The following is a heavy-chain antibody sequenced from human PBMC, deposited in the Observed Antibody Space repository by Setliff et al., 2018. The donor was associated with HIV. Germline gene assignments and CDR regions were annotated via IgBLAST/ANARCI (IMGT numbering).Heavy chain of an antibody. CDR2: IYYSGIA. Sequence: SETLSLTCTVSGGSINNGGYYWTWIRQHPGKGLEWIGYIYYSGIAYYNPSLKSRVTMSVDTSKNQFSLKLTSVTAADTGTYYCARDSEPMSGTWYDYWGQGTLVTVSS. CDR1: GGSINNGGYY. CDR3: ARDSEPMSGTWYDY. D-gene: IGHD1-1*01. J-gene: IGHJ4*02. V-gene: IGHV4-31*03.